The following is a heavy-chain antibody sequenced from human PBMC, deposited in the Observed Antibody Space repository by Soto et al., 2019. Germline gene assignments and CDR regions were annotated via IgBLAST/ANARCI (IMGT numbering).Heavy chain of an antibody. D-gene: IGHD1-26*01. Sequence: PSASVKVSCKASGYTFSNYATHWVRQAPGQRLEWMGWINAGNGKTKYSQNFQGRVTITRDTSTSTAYMELSSLRSEDTAVYYCARDVGIVGAPNWFDPWGQGTLVTVSS. J-gene: IGHJ5*02. V-gene: IGHV1-3*01. CDR2: INAGNGKT. CDR3: ARDVGIVGAPNWFDP. CDR1: GYTFSNYA.